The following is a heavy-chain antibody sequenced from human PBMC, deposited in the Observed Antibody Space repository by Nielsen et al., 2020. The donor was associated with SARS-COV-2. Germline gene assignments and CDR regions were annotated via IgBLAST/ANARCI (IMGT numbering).Heavy chain of an antibody. J-gene: IGHJ6*02. Sequence: WIRQSPSRGLEWLGRTYYRSKWYNDYAVSVKSRITINPDTFKNQFSLQLNSVTPEDTAVYYCARDRAVADYYYYYGMDVWGQGTTVTVSS. V-gene: IGHV6-1*01. CDR3: ARDRAVADYYYYYGMDV. CDR2: TYYRSKWYN. D-gene: IGHD6-19*01.